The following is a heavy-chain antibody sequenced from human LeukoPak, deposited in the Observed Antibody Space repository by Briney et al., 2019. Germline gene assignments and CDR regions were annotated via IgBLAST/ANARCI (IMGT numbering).Heavy chain of an antibody. D-gene: IGHD3-3*01. CDR3: ARTNYDFWSGTIDY. CDR2: IYYTGNT. J-gene: IGHJ4*02. V-gene: IGHV4-39*01. Sequence: PSGTLSLTCTVSGGSISNSGYYWGWIRQPPGKGLEWIGSIYYTGNTYYNPSLNSRVTISVDTSKNQFSLKLSSVTAADTAVYYCARTNYDFWSGTIDYWGQGTLVTVSS. CDR1: GGSISNSGYY.